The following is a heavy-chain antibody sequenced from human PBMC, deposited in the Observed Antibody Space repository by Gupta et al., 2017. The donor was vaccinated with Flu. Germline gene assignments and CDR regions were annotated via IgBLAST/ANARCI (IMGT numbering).Heavy chain of an antibody. Sequence: EGQLVESGEGLVQPGGSLRLSRAGLGYPCSSYEMNWVRQAPGKGLEWVSYISSSGSTMYYADTVKGRFTISRDNAKNSLYLQMNSLRLEDTAVYFCARRFGIWGQGTMVTVSS. V-gene: IGHV3-48*03. CDR1: GYPCSSYE. J-gene: IGHJ3*02. CDR2: ISSSGSTM. CDR3: ARRFGI.